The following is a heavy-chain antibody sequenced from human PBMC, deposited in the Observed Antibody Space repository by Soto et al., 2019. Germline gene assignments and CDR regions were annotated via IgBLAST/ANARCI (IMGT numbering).Heavy chain of an antibody. CDR1: GGSFSGYY. V-gene: IGHV4-34*01. J-gene: IGHJ4*02. CDR2: INHSGST. Sequence: VQLQQWGAGLLKPSETLSLTCAVYGGSFSGYYWSWIRQPPGKGLEWIGEINHSGSTNYNPSLKSRVTISVDTSKNQFSLKLSSVTAADTAVYYCARDLYIWGSYRFFDYWGQGTLVTVSS. CDR3: ARDLYIWGSYRFFDY. D-gene: IGHD3-16*02.